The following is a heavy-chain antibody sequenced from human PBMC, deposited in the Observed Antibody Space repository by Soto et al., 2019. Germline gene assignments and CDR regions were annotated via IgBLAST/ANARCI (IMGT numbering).Heavy chain of an antibody. D-gene: IGHD4-17*01. Sequence: EVQLLGSGGGLVQPGESLRLSCVASEFSFSRYAMTWVRQAAGKGLQWVAGLGPDGRNTFYGESVRGRFTISRDNSGNTLYLQMSSLRAEDTAVYFCVKQMTTWTDSFFDFWGQGIQVTVSS. CDR3: VKQMTTWTDSFFDF. CDR1: EFSFSRYA. CDR2: LGPDGRNT. J-gene: IGHJ4*02. V-gene: IGHV3-23*01.